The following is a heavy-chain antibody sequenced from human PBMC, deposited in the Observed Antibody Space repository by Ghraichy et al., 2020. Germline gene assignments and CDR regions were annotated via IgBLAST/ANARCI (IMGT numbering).Heavy chain of an antibody. CDR3: ATKRIQSSSWHNRPKRYWYFDL. CDR1: GYTLTELS. CDR2: FDPEDGET. V-gene: IGHV1-24*01. Sequence: ASVKVSCKVSGYTLTELSMHWVRQAPGKGLEWMGGFDPEDGETIYAQKFQGRVTMTEDTSTDTAYMELSSLRSEDTAVYYCATKRIQSSSWHNRPKRYWYFDLWGRGTLVTVSS. D-gene: IGHD6-13*01. J-gene: IGHJ2*01.